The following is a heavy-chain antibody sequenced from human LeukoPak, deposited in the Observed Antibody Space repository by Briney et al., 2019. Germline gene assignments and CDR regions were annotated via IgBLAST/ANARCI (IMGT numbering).Heavy chain of an antibody. D-gene: IGHD3-22*01. CDR1: GFTVSSNY. CDR3: ARAHYYDSSGFDY. Sequence: GGSLRLSCAASGFTVSSNYINWVRQAPGKGLEWVSLIYSGGTTYYADSVKGRFTISRDNAKNSLYLQMNSLRAEDTAVYYCARAHYYDSSGFDYWGQGTLVTVSS. V-gene: IGHV3-53*01. J-gene: IGHJ4*02. CDR2: IYSGGTT.